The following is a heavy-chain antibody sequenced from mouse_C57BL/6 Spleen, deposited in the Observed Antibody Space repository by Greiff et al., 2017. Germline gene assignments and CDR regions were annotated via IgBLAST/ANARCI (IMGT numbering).Heavy chain of an antibody. J-gene: IGHJ2*01. CDR1: GYTFTSYW. CDR2: IHPNSGST. CDR3: ASGYDQYYFDY. V-gene: IGHV1-64*01. D-gene: IGHD1-2*01. Sequence: QVQLKQPGAELVKPGASVKLSCKASGYTFTSYWMHWVKQRPGQGLEWIGMIHPNSGSTNYNEKFKSKATLTVDKSSSTAYMQLSSLTSEDSAVYYCASGYDQYYFDYWGQGTTLTVSS.